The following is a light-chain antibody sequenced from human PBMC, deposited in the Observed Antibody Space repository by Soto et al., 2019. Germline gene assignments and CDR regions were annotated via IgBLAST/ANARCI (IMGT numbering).Light chain of an antibody. Sequence: ETMMTQSPDTLSVSLVERATLSCMASQSVSSSYLAWYQQKPGQAPRLLIYGASSRATGIPDRFSGSGSGTELTLSISSLQSEDFAVYHCQQYNSWPPTFGQGTRLEIK. CDR2: GAS. J-gene: IGKJ5*01. CDR3: QQYNSWPPT. V-gene: IGKV3D-15*01. CDR1: QSVSSSY.